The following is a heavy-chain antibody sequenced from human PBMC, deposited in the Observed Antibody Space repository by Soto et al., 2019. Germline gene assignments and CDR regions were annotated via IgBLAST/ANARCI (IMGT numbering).Heavy chain of an antibody. CDR2: INPSGGST. Sequence: QVQLVQSGAEVKKPGASVKVSCKASGYTFTSYYLHWVRQAPGQGLEWMGIINPSGGSTSYAQKFQGRVTTTRDTSTSTVYMELSSLRIEDTAVYYCARDRSSRWFYFDYWGQGTLVTVSS. CDR3: ARDRSSRWFYFDY. D-gene: IGHD2-2*01. V-gene: IGHV1-46*01. J-gene: IGHJ4*02. CDR1: GYTFTSYY.